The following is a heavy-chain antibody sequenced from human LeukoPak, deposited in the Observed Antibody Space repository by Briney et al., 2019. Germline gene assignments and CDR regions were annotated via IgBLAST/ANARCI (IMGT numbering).Heavy chain of an antibody. D-gene: IGHD2-15*01. J-gene: IGHJ5*02. V-gene: IGHV4-4*02. Sequence: PSETLSLTCAVSGGSISSSNWWSWLRQPPGKGLEWIGEIYHSGSTNYNPSLKSRVTISVDKSKNQFSLKLSSVTAADTAVYYCAPLSGGSSTVGPWGQGTMAAVSS. CDR2: IYHSGST. CDR3: APLSGGSSTVGP. CDR1: GGSISSSNW.